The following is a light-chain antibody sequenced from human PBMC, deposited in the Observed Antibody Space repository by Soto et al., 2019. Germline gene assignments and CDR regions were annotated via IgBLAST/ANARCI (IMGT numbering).Light chain of an antibody. V-gene: IGKV3-20*01. CDR2: DAS. CDR1: HSVSSSF. Sequence: ESVFPRAPGTLYMSTGERATLSCRASHSVSSSFLAWYQQKVGQAPRLLIYDASSRATGIPDRFSGSGSGTDFTLTISRLEPEDFAVYYCQQYGSSPRTFGQGTRLEI. CDR3: QQYGSSPRT. J-gene: IGKJ5*01.